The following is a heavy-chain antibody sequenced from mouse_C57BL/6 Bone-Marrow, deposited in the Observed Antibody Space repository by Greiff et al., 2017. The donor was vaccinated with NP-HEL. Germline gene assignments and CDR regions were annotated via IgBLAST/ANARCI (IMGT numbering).Heavy chain of an antibody. V-gene: IGHV3-5*01. Sequence: EVQLQESGPGLVKPSQSVFLTCTVTGISITTGNYRWSWIRQFPGNKLEWIGYIYYSGTITYNPSLTSRTTITRDTPKNQFFLEMNSLTAEDTATYYCAREVYYGNHWYFDVWGTGTTVTVSS. D-gene: IGHD2-1*01. CDR1: GISITTGNYR. CDR2: IYYSGTI. J-gene: IGHJ1*03. CDR3: AREVYYGNHWYFDV.